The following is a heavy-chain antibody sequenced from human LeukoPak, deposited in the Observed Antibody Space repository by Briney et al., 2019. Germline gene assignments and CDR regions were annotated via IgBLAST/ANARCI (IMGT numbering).Heavy chain of an antibody. CDR2: INAGNGDT. Sequence: ASVKVSCKASGYTFTSFAIQWVRQAPGQRLEWMGWINAGNGDTKYSQRFQGRVTITRDTSASTGYMELSSLRSEDTAVYYCARDDTYSSSCLDYWGQGTLVTVSS. D-gene: IGHD6-13*01. V-gene: IGHV1-3*01. CDR1: GYTFTSFA. CDR3: ARDDTYSSSCLDY. J-gene: IGHJ4*02.